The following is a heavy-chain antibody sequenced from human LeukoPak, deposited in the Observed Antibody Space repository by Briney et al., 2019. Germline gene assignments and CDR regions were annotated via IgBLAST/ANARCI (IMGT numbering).Heavy chain of an antibody. J-gene: IGHJ4*02. D-gene: IGHD1-26*01. CDR2: IHDSGST. V-gene: IGHV4-59*12. Sequence: SETLSLTCTVSGGSISSYYWSWIRQTSGKGLEWIAYIHDSGSTYNNPSLKSRVTISVDTSKNQFSLKLSSVTAADTAVYYCAGPKFIVGATHTTPPLDYWGQGTLVTVSS. CDR3: AGPKFIVGATHTTPPLDY. CDR1: GGSISSYY.